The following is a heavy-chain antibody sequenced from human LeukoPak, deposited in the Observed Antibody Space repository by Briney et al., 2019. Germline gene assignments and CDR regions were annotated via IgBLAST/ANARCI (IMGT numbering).Heavy chain of an antibody. V-gene: IGHV1-2*02. CDR2: INPNSGGT. Sequence: ASVKVSCKASGYTFTGYYMHWVRQAPGQGLEWMGWINPNSGGTNYAQKFQGRVTMTRDTSISTAYMELSRLRSDGTAVYYCARDAPTVTTFDYWGQGTLVTVSS. D-gene: IGHD4-17*01. CDR1: GYTFTGYY. CDR3: ARDAPTVTTFDY. J-gene: IGHJ4*02.